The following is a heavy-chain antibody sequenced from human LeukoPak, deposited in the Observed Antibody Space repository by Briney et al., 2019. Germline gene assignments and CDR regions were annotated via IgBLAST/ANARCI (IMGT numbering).Heavy chain of an antibody. CDR3: AKDPDYYGSGDYYYYMDV. V-gene: IGHV3-23*01. CDR1: GFTFSSYG. J-gene: IGHJ6*03. D-gene: IGHD3-10*01. Sequence: GGSLRLSCAASGFTFSSYGMSWVRQAPGKGLEWVSAISGSGGSTYYADSVKGRFTISRDNSKNTLYLQMNSLRAEDTAVYYCAKDPDYYGSGDYYYYMDVWGKGTTVTISS. CDR2: ISGSGGST.